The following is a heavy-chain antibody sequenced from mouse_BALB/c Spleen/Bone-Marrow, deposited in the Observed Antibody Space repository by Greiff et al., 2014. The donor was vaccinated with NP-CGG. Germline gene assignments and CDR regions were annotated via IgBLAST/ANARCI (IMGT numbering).Heavy chain of an antibody. CDR2: ISTYYGDA. J-gene: IGHJ4*01. V-gene: IGHV1S137*01. CDR3: ARFDGNAMDY. CDR1: GYTFTDYA. Sequence: QVQLQQSGAELVRPGVSVKISCKGSGYTFTDYAMHWVKQSHAKSLEWIGVISTYYGDASYNQKFKGKATMTVDKSSSTAYMELARLTSEDSAIYYCARFDGNAMDYWGQGTSATVSS.